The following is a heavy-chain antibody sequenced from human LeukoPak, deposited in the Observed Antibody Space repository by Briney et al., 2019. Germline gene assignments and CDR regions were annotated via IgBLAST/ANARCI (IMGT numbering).Heavy chain of an antibody. V-gene: IGHV3-23*01. D-gene: IGHD2-21*02. CDR1: GFTFSNYA. CDR2: IGTGSSST. Sequence: GGSLRLSCAASGFTFSNYAISWVRQAPGKGLEWVSAIGTGSSSTYYADSVKGRFTISRDNSKNTVYLQMTNLRAEDTALYYCAKRTYCGSDCYFDFWGQGTLVTVSS. J-gene: IGHJ4*02. CDR3: AKRTYCGSDCYFDF.